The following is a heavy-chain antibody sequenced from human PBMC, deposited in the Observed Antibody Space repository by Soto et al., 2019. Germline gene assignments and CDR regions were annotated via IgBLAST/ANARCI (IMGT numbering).Heavy chain of an antibody. Sequence: QVQLQESGPGLVKPSQTLSLTCTVSGGSISSGDYYWSWIRQPPGKGLEWIGYIYYSGSTYYNPYLKRRVTISVDTSKNQFSLKLSSVTAADTAVYYCARVGGSGSYYKLFDYWGQGTLVTVSS. D-gene: IGHD3-10*01. CDR3: ARVGGSGSYYKLFDY. V-gene: IGHV4-30-4*01. CDR2: IYYSGST. J-gene: IGHJ4*02. CDR1: GGSISSGDYY.